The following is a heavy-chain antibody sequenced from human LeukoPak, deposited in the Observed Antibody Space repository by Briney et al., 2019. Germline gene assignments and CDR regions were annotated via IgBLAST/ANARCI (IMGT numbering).Heavy chain of an antibody. CDR2: IYYSRST. J-gene: IGHJ5*02. CDR1: GGSISSSSYY. Sequence: SETLSLTCTVSGGSISSSSYYWGWIRQPPGKGLEWIGSIYYSRSTYYNPSLKSRVTISVDTSKNQFPLKLSSVTAAETAVYYCASRADRGWYRPSLFDPWGQGTLVTVSS. CDR3: ASRADRGWYRPSLFDP. D-gene: IGHD6-19*01. V-gene: IGHV4-39*06.